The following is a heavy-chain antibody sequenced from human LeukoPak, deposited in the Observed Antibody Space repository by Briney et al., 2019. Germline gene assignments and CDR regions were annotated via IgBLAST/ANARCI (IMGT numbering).Heavy chain of an antibody. D-gene: IGHD3-10*01. V-gene: IGHV4-59*01. CDR3: SRLEDGSGSYYYDAFDI. CDR1: GGSISSYY. CDR2: IYYSGST. Sequence: SETLSLTCTVSGGSISSYYWSWIRQPPGKGLEWIGYIYYSGSTNYNPSLKSRVTISVDTSKNQFSLRMGSVTAADTAVYYCSRLEDGSGSYYYDAFDIWGQGTMVTVSS. J-gene: IGHJ3*02.